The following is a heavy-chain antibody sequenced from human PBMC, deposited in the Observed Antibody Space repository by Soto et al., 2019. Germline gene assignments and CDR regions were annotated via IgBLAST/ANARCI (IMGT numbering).Heavy chain of an antibody. J-gene: IGHJ5*02. Sequence: PGGSLRLSCAASGFTFSSYGMHWVRQAPGKGLEWVSSISGSGDYTYYSDSVMGRFTISRDNSKNTLYLQMSSLRAEDTAVYYCAKGPTNGIGMERLYWFDPWGQGTLVTVSS. CDR2: ISGSGDYT. D-gene: IGHD1-1*01. CDR1: GFTFSSYG. V-gene: IGHV3-23*01. CDR3: AKGPTNGIGMERLYWFDP.